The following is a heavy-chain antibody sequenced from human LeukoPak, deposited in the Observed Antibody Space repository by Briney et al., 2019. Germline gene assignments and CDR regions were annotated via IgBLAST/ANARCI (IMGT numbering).Heavy chain of an antibody. Sequence: GASVKVSCKASGYTFTSYDINWVRQATGQGLGWVGWMNPNCGNTGYAQKFQGRVTMTRKTSINTAYMELSSLRSEDTAVYYCARGGRARGKGGYYYYYMDVWGKGTTVTVSS. D-gene: IGHD1-26*01. J-gene: IGHJ6*03. CDR3: ARGGRARGKGGYYYYYMDV. CDR2: MNPNCGNT. V-gene: IGHV1-8*01. CDR1: GYTFTSYD.